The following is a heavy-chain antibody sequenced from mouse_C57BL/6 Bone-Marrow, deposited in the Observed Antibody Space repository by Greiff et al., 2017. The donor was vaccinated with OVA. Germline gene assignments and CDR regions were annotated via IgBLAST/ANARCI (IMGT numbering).Heavy chain of an antibody. Sequence: QVQLQQSGAELVKPGASVKLSCKASGYTFTEYTIHWVKQRSGQGLEWIGWFYPGRGSIKYNEKYKDKATLTADKSSSTVYMELSRLTSEDAAVYFCSRHPYYDGSFYWYCDVWGKGTTVTVSS. D-gene: IGHD1-1*01. V-gene: IGHV1-62-2*01. CDR2: FYPGRGSI. CDR1: GYTFTEYT. CDR3: SRHPYYDGSFYWYCDV. J-gene: IGHJ1*03.